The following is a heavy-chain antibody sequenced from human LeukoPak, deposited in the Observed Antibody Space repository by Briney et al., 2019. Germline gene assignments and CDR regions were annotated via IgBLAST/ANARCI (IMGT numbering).Heavy chain of an antibody. V-gene: IGHV3-21*01. D-gene: IGHD2-21*01. CDR3: ARERDCGRFSCGAYYFES. Sequence: GGSLRLSCAASGFTFNTYGMDWVRQAPGKGLEWVSSISSSSSYIHYADSVKGRFTISRDNAKNSLYLQMNSLKVEDTAVYFCARERDCGRFSCGAYYFESWGQGTLVTVSS. CDR1: GFTFNTYG. CDR2: ISSSSSYI. J-gene: IGHJ4*02.